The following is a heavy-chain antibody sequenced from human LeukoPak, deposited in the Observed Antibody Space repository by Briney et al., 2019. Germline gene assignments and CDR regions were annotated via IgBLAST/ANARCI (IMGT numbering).Heavy chain of an antibody. CDR1: GGSTSFYY. V-gene: IGHV4-4*07. J-gene: IGHJ5*02. CDR2: IYSNDNT. CDR3: ARGPYGSGSHRWFNP. D-gene: IGHD3-10*01. Sequence: PSETLSLTCTVSGGSTSFYYWSWIRQPAGKGLEWIGRIYSNDNTNYNPSLKSRVTMSLDTSKNQFSLKLTSVTAADTAVYYCARGPYGSGSHRWFNPWGQGALSPSPQ.